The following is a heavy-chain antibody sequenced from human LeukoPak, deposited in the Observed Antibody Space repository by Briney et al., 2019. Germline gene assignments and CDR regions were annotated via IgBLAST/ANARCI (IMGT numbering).Heavy chain of an antibody. D-gene: IGHD2-2*02. CDR2: IYYSGST. J-gene: IGHJ5*02. V-gene: IGHV4-38-2*01. CDR1: GYSISSGYY. Sequence: SETLSLTCAVSGYSISSGYYWGWIRQPPGKGLEWIGSIYYSGSTYYNPSLKSRVTISVDTSKNQFSLKLSSVTAADTAVYYCARHPPDGGYQLLYRNWFDPWGQGTLVTVSS. CDR3: ARHPPDGGYQLLYRNWFDP.